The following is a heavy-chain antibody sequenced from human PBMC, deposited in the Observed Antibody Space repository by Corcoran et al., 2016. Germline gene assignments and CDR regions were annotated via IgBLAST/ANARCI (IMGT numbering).Heavy chain of an antibody. CDR3: ASGRGELTYYYYYGMDV. J-gene: IGHJ6*02. V-gene: IGHV1-18*01. CDR2: ISAYNGNT. Sequence: QVQLVQSGAEVKKPGASVKVSCKASGYTFTSYGISWVRQAPGQGLEWMGWISAYNGNTNYAPKLQGRVTMTTDTSTSTAYMELRSLRSDDTAVYYCASGRGELTYYYYYGMDVWGQGTTVTVSS. D-gene: IGHD1-26*01. CDR1: GYTFTSYG.